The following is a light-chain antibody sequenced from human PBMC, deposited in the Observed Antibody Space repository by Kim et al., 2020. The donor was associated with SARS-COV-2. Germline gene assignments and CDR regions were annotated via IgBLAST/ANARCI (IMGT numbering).Light chain of an antibody. CDR2: NVF. J-gene: IGKJ1*01. Sequence: PAPISCRSSQSLVYSDGITYWNWYHQRPGQPPRRLIYNVFNRESGVPDRFSGSGSGADFTLQITRVEAEDVGVYYCMQGTHWPHTFGQGTKVDIK. CDR1: QSLVYSDGITY. CDR3: MQGTHWPHT. V-gene: IGKV2-30*01.